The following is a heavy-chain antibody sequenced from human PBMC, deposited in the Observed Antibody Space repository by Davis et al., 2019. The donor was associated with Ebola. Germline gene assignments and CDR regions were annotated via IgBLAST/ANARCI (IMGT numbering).Heavy chain of an antibody. V-gene: IGHV3-13*01. J-gene: IGHJ6*02. Sequence: GGSLRLSCAASGFTFSSYDMHWVRQATGKGLEWVSAIGTAGDTYYPGSVKGRFTISRDNAKNSLYLQMNSLRAEDTAVYYCARGPPMVRGVIISDYGMDVWGQGTTVTVSS. D-gene: IGHD3-10*01. CDR1: GFTFSSYD. CDR3: ARGPPMVRGVIISDYGMDV. CDR2: IGTAGDT.